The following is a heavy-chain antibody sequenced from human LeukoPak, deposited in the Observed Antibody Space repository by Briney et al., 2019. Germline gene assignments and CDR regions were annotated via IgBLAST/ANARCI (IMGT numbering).Heavy chain of an antibody. V-gene: IGHV3-13*01. CDR1: GFTFCDYD. J-gene: IGHJ4*02. Sequence: GTLRLSCAASGFTFCDYDIHWVRQATAKGLDWISAIGTSVDTYYTGSVKGRFTISSENANNSLYLKMNSLRAGDTAVYYCARVAKERVGGVYYFDYWGQGTLVTVSS. D-gene: IGHD1-1*01. CDR3: ARVAKERVGGVYYFDY. CDR2: IGTSVDT.